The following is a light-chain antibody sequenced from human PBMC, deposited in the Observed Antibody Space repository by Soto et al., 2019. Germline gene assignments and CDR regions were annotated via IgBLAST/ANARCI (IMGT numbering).Light chain of an antibody. CDR1: SGYVGTYSL. J-gene: IGLJ1*01. V-gene: IGLV2-23*01. CDR2: EGH. Sequence: QSALAQPASVSGSPGQSITISCTGASGYVGTYSLVSWYQQHPGKAPKVVIYEGHKRPSGVPDRFSGSTSVNTASLTISGLQTDDEADYYCCLYVGATPYVFGNGTKVTVL. CDR3: CLYVGATPYV.